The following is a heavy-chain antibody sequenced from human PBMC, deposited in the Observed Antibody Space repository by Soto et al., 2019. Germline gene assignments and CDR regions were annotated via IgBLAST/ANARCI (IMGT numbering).Heavy chain of an antibody. CDR3: ARSSVGSGKLWNYYGMDV. Sequence: ESGGGLVKPGGSLRLSCAASGFTFSSYSMNWVRQAPGKGLEWVSSISSGSSYIYYADSVKGRFTISRDNAKNSLYLQMNSLRAEDTAVYYCARSSVGSGKLWNYYGMDVWGQGTTVTVSS. J-gene: IGHJ6*02. CDR2: ISSGSSYI. V-gene: IGHV3-21*06. D-gene: IGHD3-10*01. CDR1: GFTFSSYS.